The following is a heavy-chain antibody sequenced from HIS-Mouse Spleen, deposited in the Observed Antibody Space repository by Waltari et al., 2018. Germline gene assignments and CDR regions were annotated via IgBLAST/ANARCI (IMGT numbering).Heavy chain of an antibody. CDR1: GGSISSSSFY. CDR2: IYYSGST. Sequence: QLQLQESGPGLVKPSETLSPTCTDSGGSISSSSFYWGWIRQPPGKGLEWIGSIYYSGSTYYNPSIKSRVTISVDTSKNQFSLKLSSVTAADTAVYYCAREIPYSSSWYDWYFDLWGRGTLVTVSS. D-gene: IGHD6-13*01. V-gene: IGHV4-39*07. CDR3: AREIPYSSSWYDWYFDL. J-gene: IGHJ2*01.